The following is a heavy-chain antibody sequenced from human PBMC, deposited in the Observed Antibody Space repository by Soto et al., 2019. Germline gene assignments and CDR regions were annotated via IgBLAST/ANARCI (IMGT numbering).Heavy chain of an antibody. V-gene: IGHV3-7*01. Sequence: GGSLRLSCAASGFTFSRYWMNWVRRAPGKGLEWVANIKHDGSEKNYVDSVKGRFTISRDNAKNSLHLQMNSLRAEDTAVYFCARDDTPMITGMDSFDIWGQGTMVTVSS. D-gene: IGHD5-18*01. CDR2: IKHDGSEK. CDR1: GFTFSRYW. CDR3: ARDDTPMITGMDSFDI. J-gene: IGHJ3*02.